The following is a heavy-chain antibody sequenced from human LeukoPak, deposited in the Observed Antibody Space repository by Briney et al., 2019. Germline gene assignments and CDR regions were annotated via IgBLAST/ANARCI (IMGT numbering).Heavy chain of an antibody. CDR2: LWYYGSNK. Sequence: GRSLTLSCAAYGFTFSSYRMHWVRQAPGKGLEWVAVLWYYGSNKYYADSVKSRFTISRDNSKNTLYLQMNSLRAEDTAVYYCARDGCSGGSCNYYYYGMDVWGQGTTVTVSS. CDR3: ARDGCSGGSCNYYYYGMDV. CDR1: GFTFSSYR. J-gene: IGHJ6*02. V-gene: IGHV3-33*01. D-gene: IGHD2-15*01.